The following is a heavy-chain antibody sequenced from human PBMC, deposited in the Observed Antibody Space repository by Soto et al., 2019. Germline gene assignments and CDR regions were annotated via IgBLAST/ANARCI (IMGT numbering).Heavy chain of an antibody. V-gene: IGHV3-48*01. D-gene: IGHD3-9*01. CDR3: ARGERYFDWLLSGSAFDT. CDR1: GFTFSSYS. J-gene: IGHJ3*02. Sequence: GGSLRLSCAASGFTFSSYSMNWVRQAPGKGLEWVSYISSSSSTIYYADSVKGRFTISRDNAKNSLYLQMNSLRAEDTAVYYCARGERYFDWLLSGSAFDTWGQGTMVTVSS. CDR2: ISSSSSTI.